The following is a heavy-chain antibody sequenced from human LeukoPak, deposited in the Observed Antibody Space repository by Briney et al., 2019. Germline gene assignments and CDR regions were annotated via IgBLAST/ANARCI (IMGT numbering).Heavy chain of an antibody. D-gene: IGHD6-19*01. J-gene: IGHJ4*02. V-gene: IGHV4-59*12. Sequence: SETLSLTCTVSGGSISSYYWSWIRQPPGKGLEWIAYISDIGSINYNPSLKSRVTMSVDTSKNQFSLKLSSVTAADTAVYYCASEALCGGWGYSSGCPAFDYWGQGTLVTVSS. CDR3: ASEALCGGWGYSSGCPAFDY. CDR2: ISDIGSI. CDR1: GGSISSYY.